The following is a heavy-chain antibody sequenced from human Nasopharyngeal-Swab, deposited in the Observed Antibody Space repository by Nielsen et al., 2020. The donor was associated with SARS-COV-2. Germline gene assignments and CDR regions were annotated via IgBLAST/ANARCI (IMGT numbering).Heavy chain of an antibody. Sequence: GESLKISCAASGFTFSSYAMHWVRQAPGKGLEWVAVISYDGSNKYYADSVKGRFTISRDNSKNTLYLQMNSLRAEDTAVYYCARQRTAMVLDYWGQGTLVTVSS. D-gene: IGHD5-18*01. J-gene: IGHJ4*02. CDR2: ISYDGSNK. V-gene: IGHV3-30*04. CDR3: ARQRTAMVLDY. CDR1: GFTFSSYA.